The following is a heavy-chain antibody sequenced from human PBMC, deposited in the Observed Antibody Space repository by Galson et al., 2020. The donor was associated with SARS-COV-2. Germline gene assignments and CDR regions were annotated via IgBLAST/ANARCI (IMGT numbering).Heavy chain of an antibody. J-gene: IGHJ5*02. CDR3: ARARGSSWGCFSP. V-gene: IGHV4-31*03. Sequence: SETLSLTCTVSGGSISSGGHYWTWIRQHTGKGLEWIGYIYYSGSTYYNPSLKSRITILVDTSKNQFSLKLSSVTAADTALYYCARARGSSWGCFSPCAQGTLVTVSS. D-gene: IGHD6-13*01. CDR1: GGSISSGGHY. CDR2: IYYSGST.